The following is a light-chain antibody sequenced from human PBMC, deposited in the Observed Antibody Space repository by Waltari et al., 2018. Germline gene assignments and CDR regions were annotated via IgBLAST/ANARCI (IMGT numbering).Light chain of an antibody. CDR2: DVN. J-gene: IGLJ2*01. Sequence: QSALTQPRSVSGSPGQSVTISCTGTSSDVGGYHYVSWYQQHPGKAPKLMIYDVNKRPSGGPDRCSGSKSGNTASLTISGLQAEDEADFYCCSYAGSYIVVFVGGTKLTVL. V-gene: IGLV2-11*01. CDR1: SSDVGGYHY. CDR3: CSYAGSYIVV.